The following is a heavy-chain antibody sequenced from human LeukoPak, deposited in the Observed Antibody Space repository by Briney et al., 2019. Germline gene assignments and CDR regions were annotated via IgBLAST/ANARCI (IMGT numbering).Heavy chain of an antibody. Sequence: SETLSLTCTVSGGSFSGYYWSWIRQPPGKGLEWIGEINHSGSTNYNPYLKSRVTISVDASKNQFSLKLSSVTAADTAVYYCARGPRYYGSGSYYNWFDPWGQGTLVTVSS. CDR3: ARGPRYYGSGSYYNWFDP. CDR1: GGSFSGYY. CDR2: INHSGST. V-gene: IGHV4-34*01. J-gene: IGHJ5*02. D-gene: IGHD3-10*01.